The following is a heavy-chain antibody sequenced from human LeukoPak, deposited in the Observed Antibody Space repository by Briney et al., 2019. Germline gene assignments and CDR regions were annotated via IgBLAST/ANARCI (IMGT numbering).Heavy chain of an antibody. V-gene: IGHV3-21*01. J-gene: IGHJ4*02. D-gene: IGHD1-26*01. Sequence: GGSLRLSCAASGFTFSSYSMNWVRQAPGKGLEWVSSISSSSSYIYYADSVKGRFTISRDNAKNSLYLQMNSLRAEDTAVYYCARERGAPYSGSRTPDYWGQGTLVTVSS. CDR3: ARERGAPYSGSRTPDY. CDR2: ISSSSSYI. CDR1: GFTFSSYS.